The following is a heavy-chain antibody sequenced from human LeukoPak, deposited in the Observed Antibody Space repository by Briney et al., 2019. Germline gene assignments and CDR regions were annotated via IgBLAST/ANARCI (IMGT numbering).Heavy chain of an antibody. CDR2: INHSGST. D-gene: IGHD3-3*01. CDR1: GGSFSGYY. CDR3: ARGHPAFPYYDFWSGYRSFDY. V-gene: IGHV4-34*01. J-gene: IGHJ4*02. Sequence: SETLSLTCAVCGGSFSGYYWSWIRQPPGKGLEWIGEINHSGSTNYNPSLKSRVTISVDTSKNQFSLKLSSVTAADTAVYYCARGHPAFPYYDFWSGYRSFDYWGQGTLVTVSS.